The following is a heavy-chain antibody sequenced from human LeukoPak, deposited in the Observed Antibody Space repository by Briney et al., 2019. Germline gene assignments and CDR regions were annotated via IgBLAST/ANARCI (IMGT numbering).Heavy chain of an antibody. J-gene: IGHJ4*02. CDR1: GFTFSNAW. V-gene: IGHV3-15*01. CDR2: IKSKTDGGTT. Sequence: GGSLRLSCAASGFTFSNAWMSWVRQAPGKGLEWVGRIKSKTDGGTTDYAAPVKGRFTISRDDSKNTLYLQMNSLKTEDTAVYYCTTDKDSTAMVSFDYWGQGTLVTVSS. CDR3: TTDKDSTAMVSFDY. D-gene: IGHD5-18*01.